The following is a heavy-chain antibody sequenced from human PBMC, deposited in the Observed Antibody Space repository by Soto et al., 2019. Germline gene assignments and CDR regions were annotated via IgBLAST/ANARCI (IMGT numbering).Heavy chain of an antibody. J-gene: IGHJ5*02. V-gene: IGHV3-30*18. CDR1: GFTFSSYG. CDR3: AKDRRLLWFGELSPFRAALDP. Sequence: QVQLVESGGGVVQPGRSLRLSCAASGFTFSSYGMHWVRQAPGKGLEWVAVISYDGSNKYYADSVKGRFTISRDNFKNTLYLQMNSLRAEDTAVYYCAKDRRLLWFGELSPFRAALDPWGQGTLVTVSS. D-gene: IGHD3-10*01. CDR2: ISYDGSNK.